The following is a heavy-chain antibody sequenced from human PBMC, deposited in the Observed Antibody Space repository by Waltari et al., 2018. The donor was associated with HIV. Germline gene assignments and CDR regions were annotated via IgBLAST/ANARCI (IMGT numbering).Heavy chain of an antibody. V-gene: IGHV3-21*01. CDR1: GLTFSSYS. CDR2: ISSSSSYI. Sequence: EVQLVEYGGGLVKPGWFLSLSCTASGLTFSSYSLNCVRQAPGKGLEWVPSISSSSSYIHYADSVKGRFTISRDNAKNSLYLQMNSLRAEDTAVYYCARDRGEWEYSYGSYYFDYWGQGTLVTVSS. J-gene: IGHJ4*02. D-gene: IGHD5-18*01. CDR3: ARDRGEWEYSYGSYYFDY.